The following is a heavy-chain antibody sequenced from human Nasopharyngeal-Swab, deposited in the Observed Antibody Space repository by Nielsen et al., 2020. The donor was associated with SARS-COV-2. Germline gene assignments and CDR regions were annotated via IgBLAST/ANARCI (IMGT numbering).Heavy chain of an antibody. CDR2: ISSSSSYI. D-gene: IGHD3-3*01. Sequence: GSLRLSWAASGFTFNNYNFNWVRQAPGKGLERVSSISSSSSYIYYADSVKGRFTISRDNAKNSLYLQMNSLRAEDTAVYYCARDVLDYDFWSAYFMDVWGQGTTVTVSS. CDR3: ARDVLDYDFWSAYFMDV. J-gene: IGHJ6*02. CDR1: GFTFNNYN. V-gene: IGHV3-21*01.